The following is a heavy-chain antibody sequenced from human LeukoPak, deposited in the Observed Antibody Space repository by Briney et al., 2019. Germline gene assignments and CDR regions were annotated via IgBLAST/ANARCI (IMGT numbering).Heavy chain of an antibody. Sequence: PGGSLRLSCAASGFTFSSYAMSWVRQAPGKGLEWVSAISGSGGSTYYADSVKGRFTISRDNSKNTLYLQMNSLRAEDTAVYYCAKDKVRGYSYGYRVGYFDYWGQGTLVTVSS. CDR1: GFTFSSYA. CDR3: AKDKVRGYSYGYRVGYFDY. CDR2: ISGSGGST. V-gene: IGHV3-23*01. D-gene: IGHD5-18*01. J-gene: IGHJ4*02.